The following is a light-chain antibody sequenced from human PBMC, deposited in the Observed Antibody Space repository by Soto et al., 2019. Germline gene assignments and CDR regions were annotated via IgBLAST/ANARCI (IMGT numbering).Light chain of an antibody. CDR3: TSYTTSSLWV. Sequence: QSVLTQPASVSGSPGQSITISCTGTSSDVGGYNYVSWFQHHPGKAPKLMIYEVSNRPSGVSNRFSGSKSGNTASLTISGLQAEDEADYYCTSYTTSSLWVFGGGTKLPVL. CDR1: SSDVGGYNY. CDR2: EVS. J-gene: IGLJ3*02. V-gene: IGLV2-14*01.